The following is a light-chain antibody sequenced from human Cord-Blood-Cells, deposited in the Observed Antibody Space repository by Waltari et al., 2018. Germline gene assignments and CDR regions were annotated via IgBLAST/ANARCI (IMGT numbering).Light chain of an antibody. CDR2: KAS. Sequence: DIQMTQSPSTLSASLGDRVTITCRASQSISSWLAWYQQKQGKAPKLLIYKASSLESGVPSRFSGSGAGTEFTLTISSLQPDDFATYYCQQYNSYPWTFGQGTKVEIK. J-gene: IGKJ1*01. CDR3: QQYNSYPWT. CDR1: QSISSW. V-gene: IGKV1-5*03.